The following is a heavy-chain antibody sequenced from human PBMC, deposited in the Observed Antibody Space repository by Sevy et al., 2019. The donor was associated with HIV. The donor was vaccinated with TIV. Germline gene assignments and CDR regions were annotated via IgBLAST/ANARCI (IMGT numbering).Heavy chain of an antibody. J-gene: IGHJ5*02. D-gene: IGHD2-15*01. V-gene: IGHV1-24*01. CDR1: GYTLTKLS. CDR3: ATVGLRYCSGSSCYQGDWFDP. CDR2: FDVQDGQT. Sequence: ASVKVSCKVSGYTLTKLSIHWVRQAPGKGLEWMGDFDVQDGQTIYAQKFQGRLKMTVDTTTDTVYIELSRLTSEDTAVYYCATVGLRYCSGSSCYQGDWFDPWGQGTLVPVSS.